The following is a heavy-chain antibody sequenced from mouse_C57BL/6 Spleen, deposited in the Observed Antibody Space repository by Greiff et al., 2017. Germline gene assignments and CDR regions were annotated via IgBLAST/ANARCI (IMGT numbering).Heavy chain of an antibody. Sequence: EVQVVESGGDLVKPGGSLKLSCAASGFTFSSYGMSWVRQTPDKRLEWVATISSGGSYTYYPDSVKGRFTISRDNAKNTLYLQMSSLKSEDTAMYYCARHGGLTVVAGDYWGQGTTLTVSS. CDR2: ISSGGSYT. V-gene: IGHV5-6*01. J-gene: IGHJ2*01. CDR1: GFTFSSYG. CDR3: ARHGGLTVVAGDY. D-gene: IGHD1-1*01.